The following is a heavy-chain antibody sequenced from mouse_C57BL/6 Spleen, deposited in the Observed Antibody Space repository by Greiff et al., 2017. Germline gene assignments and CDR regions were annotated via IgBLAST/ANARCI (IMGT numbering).Heavy chain of an antibody. CDR2: IYPGDGDT. V-gene: IGHV1-80*01. CDR1: GYAFSSYW. Sequence: QVQLQQSGAELVKPGASVKISCKASGYAFSSYWMNWVKQRPGKGLEWIGQIYPGDGDTNYNGKFKGKATLTADNSSSTAYMQLSSLTSEDSAVYFCARSGDGHYGVDYWGQGTTLTVSS. J-gene: IGHJ2*01. CDR3: ARSGDGHYGVDY. D-gene: IGHD1-1*01.